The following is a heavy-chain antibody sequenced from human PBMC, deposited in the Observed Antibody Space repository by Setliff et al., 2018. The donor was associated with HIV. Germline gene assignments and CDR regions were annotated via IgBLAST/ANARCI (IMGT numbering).Heavy chain of an antibody. J-gene: IGHJ4*02. CDR2: IYTSGST. CDR3: ARADFWSGYYYKSYYFDY. D-gene: IGHD3-3*01. Sequence: SETLSLTCTVSGASISSGGYYWSWIRQPAGKGLEWIGRIYTSGSTKNNPSLKSRVTISRDTSKNQFSLKLSSVTAADTAVYYCARADFWSGYYYKSYYFDYWGQGTLVTVSS. CDR1: GASISSGGYY. V-gene: IGHV4-61*02.